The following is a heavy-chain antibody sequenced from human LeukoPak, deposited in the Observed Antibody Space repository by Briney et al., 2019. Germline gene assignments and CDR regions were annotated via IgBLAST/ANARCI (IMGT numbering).Heavy chain of an antibody. CDR1: GFTFSSYW. V-gene: IGHV3-21*01. Sequence: GGSLRLSCVASGFTFSSYWMSWVRQAPGKGLEWVSSISSSSSYVYYADSVKGRFTISRDNAKNSLYLQMNSLRAEDTAVYYCARDLNWYDSSGPDTFDYWGQGTLVTVSS. J-gene: IGHJ4*02. CDR2: ISSSSSYV. D-gene: IGHD3-22*01. CDR3: ARDLNWYDSSGPDTFDY.